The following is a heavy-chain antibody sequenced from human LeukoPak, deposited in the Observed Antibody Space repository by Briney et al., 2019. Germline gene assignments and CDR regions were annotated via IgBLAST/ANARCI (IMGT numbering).Heavy chain of an antibody. Sequence: PGGSLRLSCAGSGXAFSAYGMHWVPQAPGKGLEWVALIWHDGTNEKYADSVKGRFTISRDNSMDTLYLQMNSLRAEDTAVYYCARWSRYSSGWYELDYWGQGILVTVSS. V-gene: IGHV3-33*01. CDR1: GXAFSAYG. J-gene: IGHJ4*02. D-gene: IGHD6-19*01. CDR2: IWHDGTNE. CDR3: ARWSRYSSGWYELDY.